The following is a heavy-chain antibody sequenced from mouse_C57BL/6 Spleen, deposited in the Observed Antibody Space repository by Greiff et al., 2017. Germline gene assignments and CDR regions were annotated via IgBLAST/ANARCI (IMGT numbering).Heavy chain of an antibody. CDR2: IYPGDGDT. J-gene: IGHJ1*03. CDR1: GYAFSSYW. CDR3: ARRGKNYDWYFDV. Sequence: QVQLQQSGAELVKPGASVKISCKASGYAFSSYWMNWVKQRPGKGLEWIGQIYPGDGDTNYNGKFKGKATLTADKSSSTAYMQLSSLTSEDSAVYFCARRGKNYDWYFDVWGTGTTVTVSS. D-gene: IGHD2-4*01. V-gene: IGHV1-80*01.